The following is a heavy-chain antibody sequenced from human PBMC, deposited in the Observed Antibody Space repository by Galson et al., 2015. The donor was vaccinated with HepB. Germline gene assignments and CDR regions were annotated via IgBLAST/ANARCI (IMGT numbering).Heavy chain of an antibody. CDR2: INAGNGNT. D-gene: IGHD1-26*01. V-gene: IGHV1-3*01. CDR3: ARDHSGSYYYYYGMDV. CDR1: GYTFTSYA. Sequence: SVKVSCKASGYTFTSYAMHWVRQAPGQRLEWMGWINAGNGNTKYSQKFQGRVTITRDTSASTAYMELSSLSSEDTAVYYCARDHSGSYYYYYGMDVWVQGTTVTVSS. J-gene: IGHJ6*02.